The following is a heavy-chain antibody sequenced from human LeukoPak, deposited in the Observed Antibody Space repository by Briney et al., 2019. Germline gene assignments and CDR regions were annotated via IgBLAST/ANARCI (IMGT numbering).Heavy chain of an antibody. CDR1: GFTFDDYA. CDR3: ARGYSSSWYDLYYFDY. J-gene: IGHJ4*02. CDR2: ISSRGSYI. V-gene: IGHV3-21*01. D-gene: IGHD6-13*01. Sequence: GSLRLSCAASGFTFDDYAINWVRQAPGKGLEWVSSISSRGSYIYYADSVEGRFAISADNAMNSLYLQMNSLRAEDTAVYYCARGYSSSWYDLYYFDYWGQGTLVTVSS.